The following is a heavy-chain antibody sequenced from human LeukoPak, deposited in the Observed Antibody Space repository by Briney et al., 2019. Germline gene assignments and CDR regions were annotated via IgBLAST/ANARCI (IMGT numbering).Heavy chain of an antibody. V-gene: IGHV1-69*13. D-gene: IGHD3-9*01. CDR3: ARDQERYFDLYYYGMDV. Sequence: SVKVSCKASGGTFSSYAISWVRQAPGQGLEWMGGIIPIFGTANYAQKFQGRVTITADESTSTAYMELSSLRSEDTAVYYCARDQERYFDLYYYGMDVWGQGTTVTISS. CDR1: GGTFSSYA. J-gene: IGHJ6*02. CDR2: IIPIFGTA.